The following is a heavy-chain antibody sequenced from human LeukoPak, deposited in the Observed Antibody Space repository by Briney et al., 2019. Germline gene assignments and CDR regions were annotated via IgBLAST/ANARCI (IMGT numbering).Heavy chain of an antibody. J-gene: IGHJ4*02. CDR2: ITGSGGST. Sequence: PGGSLRLSCAASGFTVSTYAMSWVRQAPGKGLEWVSAITGSGGSTYYADSVKGRFTISRDNSKNTLYLQMNSLRAEDTAVCYCAKDQGDYSSGWSIFDYWGQGSLVTVSS. CDR1: GFTVSTYA. D-gene: IGHD6-19*01. CDR3: AKDQGDYSSGWSIFDY. V-gene: IGHV3-23*01.